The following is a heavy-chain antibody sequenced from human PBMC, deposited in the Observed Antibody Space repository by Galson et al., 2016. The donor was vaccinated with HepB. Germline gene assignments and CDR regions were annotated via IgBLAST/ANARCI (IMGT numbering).Heavy chain of an antibody. CDR1: GFSFNNSW. D-gene: IGHD4-11*01. V-gene: IGHV3-7*03. Sequence: SLRLSCAASGFSFNNSWMNWVRQAPGKGPEWVASMNPDGSADYYVGSVRGRYTISRDNAKNSLYLQMGSLRADDTAVYYCARDRAYSQFDFWGQGTPVTVSS. CDR3: ARDRAYSQFDF. CDR2: MNPDGSAD. J-gene: IGHJ4*02.